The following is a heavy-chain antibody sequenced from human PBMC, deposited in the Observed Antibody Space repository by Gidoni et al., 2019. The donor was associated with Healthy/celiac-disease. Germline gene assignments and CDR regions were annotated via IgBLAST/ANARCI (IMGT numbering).Heavy chain of an antibody. CDR2: IKSKTDGGTT. J-gene: IGHJ4*02. Sequence: EVQLVESGGGLVKPGGSLSPSCAAPGFTFSNAWMSWVRQAPGKGLEWVGRIKSKTDGGTTDYAAPVKGRFTISRDDSKNTLYLQMNSLKTEDTAVYYCTTDLWVTGPFDYWGQGTLVTVSS. CDR3: TTDLWVTGPFDY. V-gene: IGHV3-15*01. CDR1: GFTFSNAW. D-gene: IGHD2-21*02.